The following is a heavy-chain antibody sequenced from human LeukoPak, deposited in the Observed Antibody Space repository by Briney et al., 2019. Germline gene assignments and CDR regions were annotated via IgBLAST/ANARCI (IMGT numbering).Heavy chain of an antibody. J-gene: IGHJ4*02. CDR2: VLYSGST. CDR1: GVSMRDHY. CDR3: VRVRWEAVTRYLFDY. V-gene: IGHV4-59*11. Sequence: ASETLSFTSNVSGVSMRDHYWGWIRQPPEKGLEWIGYVLYSGSTDYTPSLKSPVTMSLDTSKNLFSLTLSSLTAADTAVYFCVRVRWEAVTRYLFDYWGQGTLVTVPS. D-gene: IGHD1-26*01.